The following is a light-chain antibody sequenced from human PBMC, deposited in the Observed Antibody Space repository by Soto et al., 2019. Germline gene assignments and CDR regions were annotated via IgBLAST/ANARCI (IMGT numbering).Light chain of an antibody. Sequence: IRLTQSPTSLSASVGDRVTITCQASQYIGNYLNWYQQKPGEAPRLLISGASNLEPGVPSRFSGGGSGADFTFIISSLQPEDVATYSCQQYDTFVTFGQGTKVEIK. V-gene: IGKV1-33*01. CDR2: GAS. CDR1: QYIGNY. CDR3: QQYDTFVT. J-gene: IGKJ1*01.